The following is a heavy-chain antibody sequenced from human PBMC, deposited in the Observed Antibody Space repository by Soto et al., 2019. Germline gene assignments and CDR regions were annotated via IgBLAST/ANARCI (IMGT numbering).Heavy chain of an antibody. J-gene: IGHJ4*02. CDR2: IYYSGST. CDR1: GGPITSYY. CDR3: ARDRDGYNYFDY. Sequence: SATLSLTCTVSGGPITSYYWNWIRQPPGKGLEWIGYIYYSGSTNYNPSLKSRVSLSVDTSKNQFSLKVYSVTAADTAVYYCARDRDGYNYFDYWGQGTLVTVSS. V-gene: IGHV4-59*01. D-gene: IGHD5-12*01.